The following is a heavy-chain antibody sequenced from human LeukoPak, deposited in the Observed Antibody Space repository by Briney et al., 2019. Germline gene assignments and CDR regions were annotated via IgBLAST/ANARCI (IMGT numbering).Heavy chain of an antibody. V-gene: IGHV3-9*01. CDR1: GFTFYDYA. Sequence: GGSLRLSCAASGFTFYDYAMHWVRQGPGKGLEWGSGISWNSGSIAYAYSVKGRFTISRDNAKNSLYLKMNSLRVEGTALYYCAKDKSGYYYDSSGYGPGFDNWGQGTLVTVSS. J-gene: IGHJ4*02. D-gene: IGHD3-22*01. CDR2: ISWNSGSI. CDR3: AKDKSGYYYDSSGYGPGFDN.